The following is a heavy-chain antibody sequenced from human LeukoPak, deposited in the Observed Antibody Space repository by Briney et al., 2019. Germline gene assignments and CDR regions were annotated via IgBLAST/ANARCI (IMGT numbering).Heavy chain of an antibody. J-gene: IGHJ4*02. D-gene: IGHD2-15*01. CDR3: AKDIHPVVAATQFDY. CDR1: GFTFDDYA. Sequence: TGGSLRLSCAASGFTFDDYAMHWVRQAPGKGLEWVLGISWNSGSIGYADSVKGRFTISRDNAKNSLYLQMNSLRAEDTALYYCAKDIHPVVAATQFDYWGQGTLVTVPS. CDR2: ISWNSGSI. V-gene: IGHV3-9*01.